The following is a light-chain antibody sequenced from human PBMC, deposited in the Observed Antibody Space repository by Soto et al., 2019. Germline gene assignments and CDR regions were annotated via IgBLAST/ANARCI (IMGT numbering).Light chain of an antibody. CDR2: DAS. V-gene: IGKV3D-15*01. J-gene: IGKJ5*01. CDR1: QSVSSN. CDR3: QQYNEWPPIT. Sequence: EIVMTQSPATLSVSPGERATLSCRASQSVSSNLAWYQQKPGQAPRLLIFDASTRATGIPARFSGRGSGTEFTLTISSLQSEDFAVYYCQQYNEWPPITFVQGTRLDI.